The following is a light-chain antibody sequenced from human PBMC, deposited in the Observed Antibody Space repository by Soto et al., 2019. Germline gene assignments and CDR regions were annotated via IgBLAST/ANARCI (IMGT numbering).Light chain of an antibody. V-gene: IGLV2-11*01. CDR3: CSYVGGDTLI. J-gene: IGLJ1*01. Sequence: QSVLTQPRSVSGSPGQTVTISCTGTSRDVGFSNYISWYQQHPGEAPKLVIYDVAQRPSGVPDRLSGSRPGKTASLTISGLQPDDEGDYYCCSYVGGDTLIFGSGTRSPS. CDR2: DVA. CDR1: SRDVGFSNY.